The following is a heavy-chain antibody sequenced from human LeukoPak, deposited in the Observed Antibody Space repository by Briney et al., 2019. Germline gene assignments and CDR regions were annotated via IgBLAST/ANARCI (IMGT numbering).Heavy chain of an antibody. CDR1: GFTFGDYA. J-gene: IGHJ4*02. Sequence: SLRLSCTASGFTFGDYAMSWVRQAPGKGLQWVSFIRTKAYGGTTEYAASVKGRFTISRDDSKSLAYLQMSSLKTEDTAVYYCTRVDTTMIQYYLDYWGQGTLVTVSS. CDR2: IRTKAYGGTT. CDR3: TRVDTTMIQYYLDY. D-gene: IGHD5-18*01. V-gene: IGHV3-49*04.